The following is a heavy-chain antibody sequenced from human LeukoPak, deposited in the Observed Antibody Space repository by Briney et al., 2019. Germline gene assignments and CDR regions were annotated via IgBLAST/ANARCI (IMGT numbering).Heavy chain of an antibody. V-gene: IGHV5-51*01. J-gene: IGHJ3*02. Sequence: GESLKISCKGSGYSFTSYWIGWVRQMHGKGLEGMGIIYPGDSGTRYSPSFQGQVTISADKSISTAYLQWSSLKASDTAMYYCAVAKYYHAFDIWGQGTMVTVSS. CDR1: GYSFTSYW. D-gene: IGHD3-16*01. CDR3: AVAKYYHAFDI. CDR2: IYPGDSGT.